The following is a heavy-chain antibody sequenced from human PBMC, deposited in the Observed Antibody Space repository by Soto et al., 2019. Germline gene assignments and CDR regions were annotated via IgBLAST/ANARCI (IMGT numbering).Heavy chain of an antibody. D-gene: IGHD3-3*01. CDR3: AAGVGGELRFLEWLLPGYYGMDV. J-gene: IGHJ6*02. CDR1: GFTFTSSA. V-gene: IGHV1-58*01. Sequence: ASVKVSCKASGFTFTSSAVQWVRQARGQRLEWIGWIVVGSGNTNYAQKFQERVTITRDMSTSTAYMELSSLRSEDTAVYYCAAGVGGELRFLEWLLPGYYGMDVWGQGTTVTVSS. CDR2: IVVGSGNT.